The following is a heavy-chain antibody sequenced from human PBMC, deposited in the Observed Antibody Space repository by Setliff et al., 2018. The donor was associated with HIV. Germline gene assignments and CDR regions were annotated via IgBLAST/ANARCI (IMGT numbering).Heavy chain of an antibody. CDR3: ARTDRRTTDFDY. CDR2: IIPIFGTT. J-gene: IGHJ4*02. CDR1: TFTFTDYI. Sequence: SVKVSCKVSTFTFTDYILYWVRQAPGQGLEWMGGIIPIFGTTNYAQNFQGRVTISADESTSTAYMELSSVTAADTAVYYCARTDRRTTDFDYWGQGTLVTVSS. D-gene: IGHD1-7*01. V-gene: IGHV1-69*13.